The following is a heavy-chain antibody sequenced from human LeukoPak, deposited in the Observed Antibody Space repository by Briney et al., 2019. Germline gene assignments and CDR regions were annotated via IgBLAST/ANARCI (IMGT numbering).Heavy chain of an antibody. Sequence: GGSLRLSCAASGFTFSSYAMHWVRQAPGKGLEWVAVISYDGSNKYYADSVKGRFTISRDNSKNTLYLQMNSLRAEDTAVYYCARDSQELYYYDSSGSGYFDYWGQGTLVTVSS. CDR3: ARDSQELYYYDSSGSGYFDY. CDR1: GFTFSSYA. J-gene: IGHJ4*02. V-gene: IGHV3-30-3*01. D-gene: IGHD3-22*01. CDR2: ISYDGSNK.